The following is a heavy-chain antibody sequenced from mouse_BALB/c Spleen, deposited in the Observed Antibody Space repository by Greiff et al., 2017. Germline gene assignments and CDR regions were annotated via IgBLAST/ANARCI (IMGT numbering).Heavy chain of an antibody. D-gene: IGHD1-1*01. CDR2: ISYSGST. CDR3: ARSDYGSSPCWYFDV. CDR1: GDSITSGY. J-gene: IGHJ1*01. V-gene: IGHV3-8*02. Sequence: VHVKQSGPSLVKPSQTLSLTCSVTGDSITSGYWNWIRKFPGNKLEYMGYISYSGSTYFNPSLKSRISITRDTSKNQYYLQLNSVTTEDTATYYCARSDYGSSPCWYFDVWGAGTTVTVSS.